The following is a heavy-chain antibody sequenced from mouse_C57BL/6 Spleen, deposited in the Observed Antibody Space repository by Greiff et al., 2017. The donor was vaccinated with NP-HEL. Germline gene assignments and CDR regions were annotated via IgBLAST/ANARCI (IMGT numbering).Heavy chain of an antibody. D-gene: IGHD2-5*01. CDR2: ILPSIGRT. J-gene: IGHJ2*01. Sequence: VQLQQSGSELRSPGSSVKLSCKDFDSEVIIIVDKSWERKKVGGGGVVIGGILPSIGRTIYGEKFEDKATLDADTLSNTAYLELNSLTSEDSAIYYCARANYSNFDYWGQGTTLTVSS. CDR3: ARANYSNFDY. V-gene: IGHV15-2*01. CDR1: DSEVIIIVD.